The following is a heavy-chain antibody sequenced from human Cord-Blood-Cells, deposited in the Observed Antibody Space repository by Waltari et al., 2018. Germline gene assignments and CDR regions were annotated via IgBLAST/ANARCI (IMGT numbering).Heavy chain of an antibody. D-gene: IGHD3-3*01. Sequence: QVQLVESGGGVVQPGRSLRLSCAASGFTFSSYGMPWVRQAPGKGLEWVAVISYDGSNKYYADSVKGRFTISRDNSKNTLYLQMNSLRAEDTAVYYCAKDTDDFWSGYLDYWGQGTLVTVSS. CDR2: ISYDGSNK. V-gene: IGHV3-30*18. J-gene: IGHJ4*02. CDR3: AKDTDDFWSGYLDY. CDR1: GFTFSSYG.